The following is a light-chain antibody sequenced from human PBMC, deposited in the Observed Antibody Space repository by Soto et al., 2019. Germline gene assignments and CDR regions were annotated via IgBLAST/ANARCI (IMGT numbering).Light chain of an antibody. CDR1: SSNIGSNT. CDR3: AAWDDSLNGVV. J-gene: IGLJ2*01. Sequence: QSVLTQPPSASGTPGQRVTISCSGSSSNIGSNTVSWYQQLPGTAPKLFIYSNNQRPSGVPDRFSGSKSGTSASLAISGLQSEDEADYYCAAWDDSLNGVVFGGGTKVTVL. V-gene: IGLV1-44*01. CDR2: SNN.